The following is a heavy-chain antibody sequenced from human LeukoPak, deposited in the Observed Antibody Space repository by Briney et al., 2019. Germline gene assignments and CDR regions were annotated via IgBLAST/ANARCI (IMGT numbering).Heavy chain of an antibody. D-gene: IGHD3-16*01. J-gene: IGHJ4*02. V-gene: IGHV3-7*02. CDR3: ARGGNLGLFY. CDR1: GFTFSDYW. CDR2: IKKDGSDK. Sequence: GGSLRLSCAASGFTFSDYWMTWVRQAAGKGLEWVANIKKDGSDKYYVDSVKGRFTISRDIGKNTLYLQMNSPRAEDTAVYYCARGGNLGLFYWGQGILVTVSS.